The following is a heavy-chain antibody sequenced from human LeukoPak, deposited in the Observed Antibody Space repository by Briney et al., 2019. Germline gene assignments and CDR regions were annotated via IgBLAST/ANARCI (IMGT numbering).Heavy chain of an antibody. CDR2: ISSSSSTI. Sequence: GGSLRLSCAASGFTFSSYSMKWVRQAPGKGLEWVSYISSSSSTIYYADSVKGRFTISRDNAKNSLYLQMNSLRAEDTAVYYCATRLGLLDDYYYYYMDVWGKGTTVTVSS. D-gene: IGHD3-22*01. CDR3: ATRLGLLDDYYYYYMDV. CDR1: GFTFSSYS. J-gene: IGHJ6*03. V-gene: IGHV3-48*01.